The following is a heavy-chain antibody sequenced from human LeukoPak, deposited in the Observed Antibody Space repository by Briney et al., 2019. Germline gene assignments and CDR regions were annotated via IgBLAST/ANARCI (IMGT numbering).Heavy chain of an antibody. J-gene: IGHJ4*02. CDR1: GFTVSSEF. CDR3: AKSCGGTCYSDFDF. V-gene: IGHV3-53*01. Sequence: PGGSLRLSCAASGFTVSSEFMSWVRQAPGKGLEWVSILYSGGNTYYADSVKGRFTISRDNSKSTLYLQMNSLSAEDTAIYYCAKSCGGTCYSDFDFWGQGTLVTVSS. CDR2: LYSGGNT. D-gene: IGHD2-21*02.